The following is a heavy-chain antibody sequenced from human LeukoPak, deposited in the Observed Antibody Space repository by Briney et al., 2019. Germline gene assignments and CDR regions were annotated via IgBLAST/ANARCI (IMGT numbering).Heavy chain of an antibody. Sequence: GGSLRLSCTAYSFTVTYTWMSWVRQAPGKGLEWVGRIRSTIAAGATEYAAPGEGRFTVSRDDSKQTIYLQMDSLKTEHTAVYYCVTGSYYTTAAFDIWGPGTMVTVSS. D-gene: IGHD1-26*01. CDR2: IRSTIAAGAT. CDR1: SFTVTYTW. CDR3: VTGSYYTTAAFDI. V-gene: IGHV3-15*01. J-gene: IGHJ3*02.